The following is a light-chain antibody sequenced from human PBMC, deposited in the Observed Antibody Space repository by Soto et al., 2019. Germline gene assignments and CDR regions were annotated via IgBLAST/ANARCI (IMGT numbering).Light chain of an antibody. CDR2: KAS. CDR1: QTISSW. J-gene: IGKJ1*01. Sequence: DSQVTQSPSTLYGSVGDRVTITCRASQTISSWLAWYQQKPGKAPKLLIYKASTLKSGVPSRFSGSGSGTEFTLTISSLQPDDFATYYCQHYNRYSEAFGQGTKVDI. CDR3: QHYNRYSEA. V-gene: IGKV1-5*03.